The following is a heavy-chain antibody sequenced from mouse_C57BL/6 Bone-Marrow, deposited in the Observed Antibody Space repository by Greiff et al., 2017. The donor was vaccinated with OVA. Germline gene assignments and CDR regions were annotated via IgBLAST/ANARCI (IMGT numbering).Heavy chain of an antibody. CDR2: IYPGGGYT. CDR3: ARGWDLAY. CDR1: GYTFTSYW. Sequence: QVHVKQSGAELVRPGTSVKMSCKASGYTFTSYWIGWAKQRPGHGLEWIGDIYPGGGYTNYNEKFKGKATLTADKSSSTAYMQFSSLTSEDSAIYYCARGWDLAYWGQGTLVTVSA. J-gene: IGHJ3*01. D-gene: IGHD4-1*01. V-gene: IGHV1-63*01.